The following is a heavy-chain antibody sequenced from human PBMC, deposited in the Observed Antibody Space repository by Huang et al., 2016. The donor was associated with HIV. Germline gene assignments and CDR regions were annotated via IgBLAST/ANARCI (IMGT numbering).Heavy chain of an antibody. CDR1: GGSISTSGYY. CDR3: ARQDTSGWYADPYYFDY. D-gene: IGHD6-19*01. V-gene: IGHV4-39*01. J-gene: IGHJ4*02. CDR2: IYYSGLT. Sequence: QLQLQESGPGLVKPSETLSLTCTVSGGSISTSGYYWGWIRQPPGKGLEWIGSIYYSGLTSYNPSRKSRVTISVDTSKSQFSLKLSSVTAADTAVYYCARQDTSGWYADPYYFDYWGQGTLVTVSS.